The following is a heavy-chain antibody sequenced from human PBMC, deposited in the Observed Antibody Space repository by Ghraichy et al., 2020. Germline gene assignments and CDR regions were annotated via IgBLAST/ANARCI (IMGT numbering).Heavy chain of an antibody. CDR2: IVVGSGNT. J-gene: IGHJ3*02. V-gene: IGHV1-58*02. D-gene: IGHD4-17*01. CDR1: GFIFSNSA. Sequence: SVKVSCKASGFIFSNSAMQWLRQARGQRLEWIGWIVVGSGNTNYAQRFQERVSITRDMSTSTAYMELSSLRSEDTAVYYCAAPAYGDYVGYAFDIWGQGTMVTVSS. CDR3: AAPAYGDYVGYAFDI.